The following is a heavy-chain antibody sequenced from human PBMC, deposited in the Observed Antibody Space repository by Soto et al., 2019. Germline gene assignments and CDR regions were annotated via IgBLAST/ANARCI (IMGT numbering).Heavy chain of an antibody. Sequence: EVQLVESGGGLVQPGGSLRISCAASGFTVSSNYMTWVRQAPGKGLEWVSVIFYGGSTYYADSVKGRFTISRDNSKNILYLQMNSLRAEDTAVYYCATTGMGVTLYYYYYGMDVWGQGTTVTVSS. D-gene: IGHD1-26*01. CDR2: IFYGGST. CDR1: GFTVSSNY. V-gene: IGHV3-66*01. CDR3: ATTGMGVTLYYYYYGMDV. J-gene: IGHJ6*02.